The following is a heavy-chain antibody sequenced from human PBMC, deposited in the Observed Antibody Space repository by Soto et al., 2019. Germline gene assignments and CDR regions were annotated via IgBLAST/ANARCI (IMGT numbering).Heavy chain of an antibody. J-gene: IGHJ3*02. CDR2: INPNSGGT. CDR1: GYTFTGYY. Sequence: ASVKVSCKASGYTFTGYYMHWVRQAPGQGLEWMGWINPNSGGTNYAQKFQGRVTMTRDTSISTAYMELSRLRSDDTAVYYCARERGDCSGGSCYSKGSRGAFDIRGQGTMVTVSS. CDR3: ARERGDCSGGSCYSKGSRGAFDI. V-gene: IGHV1-2*02. D-gene: IGHD2-15*01.